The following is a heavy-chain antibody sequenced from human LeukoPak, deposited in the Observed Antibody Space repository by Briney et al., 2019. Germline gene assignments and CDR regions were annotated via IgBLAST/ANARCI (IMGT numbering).Heavy chain of an antibody. D-gene: IGHD2-2*01. CDR2: ISYDGSNK. CDR1: GFTFSSYA. CDR3: TRDPGRCTSTSCYPDY. Sequence: HPGGSLRLSCAASGFTFSSYAMHRVRQAPGKGLEWVAVISYDGSNKYYADSVKGRFTISRDNAKNSMYLQMNSLRAEDTAVYYCTRDPGRCTSTSCYPDYWGQGTLVTVSS. J-gene: IGHJ4*02. V-gene: IGHV3-30-3*01.